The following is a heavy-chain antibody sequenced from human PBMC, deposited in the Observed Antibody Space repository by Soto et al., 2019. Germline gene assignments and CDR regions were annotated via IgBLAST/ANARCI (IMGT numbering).Heavy chain of an antibody. CDR2: IIPIFGTV. V-gene: IGHV1-69*12. D-gene: IGHD6-19*01. J-gene: IGHJ6*02. CDR3: AKGAVAGTPTSYYYYGMDV. Sequence: QVQLLQSGAEVKKPGSSVRVSCEASGGTFRTYAISWVRQAPGQGLEWMGEIIPIFGTVNYAQKFQGRVLITADEPTTTVYMDLRSLRSEDTAVYYCAKGAVAGTPTSYYYYGMDVWGQGTTVTVSS. CDR1: GGTFRTYA.